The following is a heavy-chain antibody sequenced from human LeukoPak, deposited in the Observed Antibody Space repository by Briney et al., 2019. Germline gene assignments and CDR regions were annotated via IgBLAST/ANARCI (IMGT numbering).Heavy chain of an antibody. CDR1: GLTVSSNY. Sequence: GGSLRLFCTAYGLTVSSNYMSWVRQAPGTGLEWVTVIYSGGSTYYADSVKGRFSISRDNSKNTVYLQMNSLRAEDTAVYYCAREGDDSSGYLGRSDYWGQGTLVTVSS. V-gene: IGHV3-53*01. J-gene: IGHJ4*02. D-gene: IGHD3-22*01. CDR3: AREGDDSSGYLGRSDY. CDR2: IYSGGST.